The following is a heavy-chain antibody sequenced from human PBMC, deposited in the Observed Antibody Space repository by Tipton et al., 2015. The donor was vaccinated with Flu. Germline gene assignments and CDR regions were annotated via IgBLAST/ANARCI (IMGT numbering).Heavy chain of an antibody. CDR2: VSGSDRST. J-gene: IGHJ4*02. CDR1: GFTFSSYA. V-gene: IGHV3-23*01. CDR3: AKDQGRPEVSLGY. D-gene: IGHD6-6*01. Sequence: SLRLSCAASGFTFSSYAMSWVRQAPGKGLEWVSVVSGSDRSTYYADSVKGRFTISRDNFKNTLYLQMNSLRAEDTAVYYCAKDQGRPEVSLGYWGQGTPVTVSS.